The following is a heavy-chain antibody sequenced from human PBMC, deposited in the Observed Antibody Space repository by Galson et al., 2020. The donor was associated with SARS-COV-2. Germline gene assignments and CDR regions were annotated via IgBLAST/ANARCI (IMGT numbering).Heavy chain of an antibody. D-gene: IGHD2-8*01. V-gene: IGHV3-23*01. CDR1: GFTFSSYA. CDR3: ARLRKFTQPDAYFDY. J-gene: IGHJ4*02. CDR2: ISGGGGST. Sequence: GGSLRLSCAASGFTFSSYAMSWVRQAPGKGLEWVSPISGGGGSTYYADSVQGRFTVSRDNSRSTLYLQMNSLRAEDTAVYFCARLRKFTQPDAYFDYWGPGTLVTVSS.